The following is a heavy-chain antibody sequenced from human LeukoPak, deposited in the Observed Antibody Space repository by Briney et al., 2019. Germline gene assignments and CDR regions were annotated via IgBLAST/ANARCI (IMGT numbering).Heavy chain of an antibody. CDR1: GGSISSGGYS. Sequence: PSETLSLTCAVSGGSISSGGYSWSWIRQPPGKGLEWIGYIYYSGSTYYNPSLKSRVTISVDTSKNQFSLRLNSVTATDTAMYYCARGPYSYDSSGCFDYWGQGALVTVSS. V-gene: IGHV4-30-4*07. J-gene: IGHJ4*02. CDR2: IYYSGST. D-gene: IGHD3-22*01. CDR3: ARGPYSYDSSGCFDY.